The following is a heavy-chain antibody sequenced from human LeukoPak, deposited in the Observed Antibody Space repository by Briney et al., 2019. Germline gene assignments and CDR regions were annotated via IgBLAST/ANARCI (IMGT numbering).Heavy chain of an antibody. V-gene: IGHV4-34*01. J-gene: IGHJ4*02. Sequence: SETLSLSCAVYGGSFSGYYWSWLRQPQGQGPEWIGEINHSDRTNYNPSLKSRITITEDKSRNQFSLRLSSVTAADTAVYDCASVRFDSGSYYFDYWGQGTLVTVSS. CDR3: ASVRFDSGSYYFDY. CDR1: GGSFSGYY. D-gene: IGHD3-10*01. CDR2: INHSDRT.